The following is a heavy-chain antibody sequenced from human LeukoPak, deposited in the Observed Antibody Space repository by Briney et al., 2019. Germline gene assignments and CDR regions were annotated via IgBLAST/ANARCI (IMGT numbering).Heavy chain of an antibody. J-gene: IGHJ4*02. CDR1: GFTFSSYA. CDR2: ISGSGGST. Sequence: QPGGSLRLSCAASGFTFSSYAMSWVRQAPGKGLEWVSAISGSGGSTYYADSVKGRFTISRDNSKNTLYQQMNSLRAEDTAVYYCAKSRGYDFWSGYNYYFDYWGQGTLVTVSS. V-gene: IGHV3-23*01. CDR3: AKSRGYDFWSGYNYYFDY. D-gene: IGHD3-3*01.